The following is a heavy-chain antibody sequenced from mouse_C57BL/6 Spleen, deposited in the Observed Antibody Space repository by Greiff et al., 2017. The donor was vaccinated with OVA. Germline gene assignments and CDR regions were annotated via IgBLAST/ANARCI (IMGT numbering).Heavy chain of an antibody. J-gene: IGHJ2*01. CDR1: GYTFTSYD. CDR2: IYPRDGST. D-gene: IGHD1-1*01. Sequence: QVQLQQSGPELVKPGASVKLSCKASGYTFTSYDINWVKQRPGQGLEWIGWIYPRDGSTKYNEKFKGKATLTVDTSSSTAYMKLHSLTSEDSAVYFCARSEAYYGSTYYFDYWGQGTTLTVSS. CDR3: ARSEAYYGSTYYFDY. V-gene: IGHV1-85*01.